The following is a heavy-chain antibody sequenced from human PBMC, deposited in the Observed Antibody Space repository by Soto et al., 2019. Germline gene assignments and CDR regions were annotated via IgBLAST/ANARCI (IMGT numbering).Heavy chain of an antibody. CDR1: GFTFTSFW. CDR3: SRDEAAAKD. CDR2: IKQDGREK. D-gene: IGHD2-2*01. V-gene: IGHV3-7*01. Sequence: EVQLVESGGGLVQPGGSLRLSCTASGFTFTSFWMSWVRQAPGKGLEWVANIKQDGREKHYVDSVKGRFTISRDNAKNSVYLQMNSLRAEDTAVYYCSRDEAAAKDWGQGTLVTVSS. J-gene: IGHJ4*02.